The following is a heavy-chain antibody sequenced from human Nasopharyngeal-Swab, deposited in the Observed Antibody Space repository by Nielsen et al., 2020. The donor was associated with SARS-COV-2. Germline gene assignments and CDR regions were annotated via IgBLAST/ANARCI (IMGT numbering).Heavy chain of an antibody. CDR2: ISWNSGSI. D-gene: IGHD2-15*01. J-gene: IGHJ6*02. V-gene: IGHV3-9*01. CDR1: GFTFDDYA. Sequence: SLKISCAASGFTFDDYAMHWVRQAPGKGLEWVSGISWNSGSIGYADSVKGRFTISRDNAENSLYLQMNSLRAEDTALYYCAKDSTRLFCSGGSCYSWGYYYYGMDVWGQGTTVTVSS. CDR3: AKDSTRLFCSGGSCYSWGYYYYGMDV.